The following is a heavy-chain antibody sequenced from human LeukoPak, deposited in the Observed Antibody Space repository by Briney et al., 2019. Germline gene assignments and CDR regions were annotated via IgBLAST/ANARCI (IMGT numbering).Heavy chain of an antibody. CDR2: IKQDRSEK. Sequence: GQSLRLSCAASGFSFSSSWMSCVRLAPRKGLEWVAKIKQDRSEKYYVDSVKGRFTISRDNSKNSMYLQMSGLSAEDTAIYYCGEVESSYCRIWGQGTLVTVSS. J-gene: IGHJ4*02. D-gene: IGHD3-10*01. CDR1: GFSFSSSW. V-gene: IGHV3-7*05. CDR3: GEVESSYCRI.